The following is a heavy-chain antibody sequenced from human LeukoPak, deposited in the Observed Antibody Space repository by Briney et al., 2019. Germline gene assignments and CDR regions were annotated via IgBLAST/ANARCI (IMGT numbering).Heavy chain of an antibody. Sequence: PGGSLRLSCTASAFTFRSYGMHWVRQAPGKGLEWVAFIRSDGNDKYYADSVKGRFTISRDNSKNTLFLQMNSLRPEDTAVYYCAKSPTFYYDTSATRRGEAYWGQGTLVTVSS. D-gene: IGHD3-22*01. CDR2: IRSDGNDK. J-gene: IGHJ4*02. V-gene: IGHV3-30*02. CDR3: AKSPTFYYDTSATRRGEAY. CDR1: AFTFRSYG.